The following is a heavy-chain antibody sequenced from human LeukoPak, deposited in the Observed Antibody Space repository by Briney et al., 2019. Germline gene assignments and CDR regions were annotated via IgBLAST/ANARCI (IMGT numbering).Heavy chain of an antibody. CDR1: GFTFNRYW. D-gene: IGHD1-26*01. Sequence: GGSLRLSCAASGFTFNRYWMSWVRQAPGKGLVWVSHINSDGSTTTYADSVKGRFTISRDNAKNTLYLQMNSLRAEDTAVYYCARDSERPFDSWGQGTLVTVSS. J-gene: IGHJ4*02. CDR3: ARDSERPFDS. V-gene: IGHV3-74*01. CDR2: INSDGSTT.